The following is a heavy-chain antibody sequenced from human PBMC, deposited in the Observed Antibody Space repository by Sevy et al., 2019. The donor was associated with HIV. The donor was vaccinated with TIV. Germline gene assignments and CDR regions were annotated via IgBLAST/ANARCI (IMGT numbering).Heavy chain of an antibody. D-gene: IGHD6-13*01. CDR2: IYTSGST. V-gene: IGHV4-4*07. Sequence: SETLSLTCTVSGGSISSYYWSWIRQPAGKGLEWIGRIYTSGSTNYNPSLKSRVTMSVDTYKNQFSLKLSSVTAADTAVYYWARDEVGYGSSWFDYWGQGTLVTVSS. CDR1: GGSISSYY. J-gene: IGHJ4*02. CDR3: ARDEVGYGSSWFDY.